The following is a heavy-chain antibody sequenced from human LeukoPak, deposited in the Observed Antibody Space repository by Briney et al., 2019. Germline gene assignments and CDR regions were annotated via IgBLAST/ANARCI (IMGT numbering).Heavy chain of an antibody. D-gene: IGHD3-10*01. J-gene: IGHJ3*02. V-gene: IGHV4-59*05. CDR2: IYYSGST. CDR1: GGSISSYY. CDR3: ARHMRGRFGELLTVVWAFDI. Sequence: SETLSLTCTVSGGSISSYYWSWIRQPAGKGLEWIGSIYYSGSTYYNPSLKSRVTISVDTSKNQFSLKLSSVTAADTAVYYCARHMRGRFGELLTVVWAFDIWGQGTMVTVSS.